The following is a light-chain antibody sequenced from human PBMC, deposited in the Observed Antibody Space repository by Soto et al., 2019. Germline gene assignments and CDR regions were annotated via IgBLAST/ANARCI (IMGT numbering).Light chain of an antibody. J-gene: IGLJ2*01. CDR2: QDS. V-gene: IGLV3-1*01. CDR3: SSFAGSNNDVI. CDR1: KLGDKY. Sequence: SYELTQPPSVSVSPGQTASITCSGDKLGDKYACWYQQKPGQSPVVVIYQDSKRPSGIPERFSGSNSGNTATLTISGTQGMDEADYYCSSFAGSNNDVIFGGGTKLTVL.